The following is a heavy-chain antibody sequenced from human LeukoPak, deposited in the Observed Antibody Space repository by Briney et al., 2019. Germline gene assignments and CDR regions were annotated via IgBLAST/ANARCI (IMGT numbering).Heavy chain of an antibody. V-gene: IGHV4-39*01. D-gene: IGHD3-10*01. J-gene: IGHJ3*02. CDR1: GGSISSGSYY. CDR3: ARPSSGSYSYAFDI. CDR2: LYYSGST. Sequence: SETLSLTCTVSGGSISSGSYYWGWIRQPPGKGLEWIGSLYYSGSTYYNPSLKSRVTISVDTSKNQFSLKLNSVTAADTAVYYCARPSSGSYSYAFDIWGQGTMLTVSS.